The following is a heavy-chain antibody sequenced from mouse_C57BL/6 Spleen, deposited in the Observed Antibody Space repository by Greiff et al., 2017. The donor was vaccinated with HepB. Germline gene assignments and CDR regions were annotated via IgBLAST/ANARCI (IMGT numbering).Heavy chain of an antibody. CDR2: IYPGDGDT. J-gene: IGHJ4*01. CDR3: ARGRDYAMDY. V-gene: IGHV1-82*01. CDR1: GYAFSSSW. Sequence: LQESGPELVKPGASVTISCKASGYAFSSSWVNWVKQRPGKGLEWLGRIYPGDGDTNYNGKFKGKATLTADKSSSTAYMQLSSLTSEDSAVYFCARGRDYAMDYWGQGTSVTVSS.